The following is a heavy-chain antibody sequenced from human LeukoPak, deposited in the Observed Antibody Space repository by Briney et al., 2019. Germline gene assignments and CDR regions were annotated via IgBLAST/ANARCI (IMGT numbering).Heavy chain of an antibody. CDR3: ARAEYQLLGRWFDP. CDR1: GGSISSSSYY. Sequence: PSETLSLTCTVSGGSISSSSYYWGWIRQPPGKGLEWIGSIYYSGSTYYNPSLKSRVTISVDTSKNQFSLKLSSVTTADTAVYYCARAEYQLLGRWFDPWGQGTLVTVSS. CDR2: IYYSGST. D-gene: IGHD2-2*01. V-gene: IGHV4-39*07. J-gene: IGHJ5*02.